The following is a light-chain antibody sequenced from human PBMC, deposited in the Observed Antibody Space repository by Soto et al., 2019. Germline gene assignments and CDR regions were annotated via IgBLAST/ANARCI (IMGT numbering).Light chain of an antibody. V-gene: IGLV3-9*01. CDR1: NIGSES. CDR3: QVWDSSTVV. Sequence: SYELTQPLSVSVALGQTARIPCRGNNIGSESVHWYQQKPGQAPVRVIYRDSTRPSGIPERFSGSNSGNTASLTISRAQAGDEADYYCQVWDSSTVVFGGGTKVTVL. CDR2: RDS. J-gene: IGLJ2*01.